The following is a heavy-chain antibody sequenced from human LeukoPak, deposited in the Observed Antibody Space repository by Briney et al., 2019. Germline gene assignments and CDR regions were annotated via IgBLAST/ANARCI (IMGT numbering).Heavy chain of an antibody. D-gene: IGHD2-15*01. CDR2: VKSKTDGGTT. CDR3: TTDGYCSGGSCPDY. V-gene: IGHV3-15*01. J-gene: IGHJ4*02. Sequence: GGSLRLSCAASGFTFSNAWMSWVRQAPGKGLEWVGRVKSKTDGGTTGYAAPVKGRFTISRDDSKNTLYLQMNSLKTDDTAVYYCTTDGYCSGGSCPDYWGQGTLVTVSS. CDR1: GFTFSNAW.